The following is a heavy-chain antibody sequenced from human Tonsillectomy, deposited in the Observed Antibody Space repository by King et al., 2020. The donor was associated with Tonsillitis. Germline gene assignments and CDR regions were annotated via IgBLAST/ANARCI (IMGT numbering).Heavy chain of an antibody. V-gene: IGHV3-11*05. D-gene: IGHD3-22*01. CDR3: ARPLYSDSSETPFDY. CDR2: ISSSGYYT. CDR1: GFTFSDYY. J-gene: IGHJ4*02. Sequence: VQLVESGGGLVKPGGSLRLSCAASGFTFSDYYMTWIRQAPGKGLEWVSYISSSGYYTNYADSVKGRFTISRDNAKNSLYLQMNSLRAEDTAVYYCARPLYSDSSETPFDYWGQGTLVTVSS.